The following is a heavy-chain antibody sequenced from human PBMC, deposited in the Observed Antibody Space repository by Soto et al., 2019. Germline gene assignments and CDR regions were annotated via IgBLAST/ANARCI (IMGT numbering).Heavy chain of an antibody. D-gene: IGHD3-16*01. Sequence: EVPLVESGGGLIQPGGSLRLSCAASGFTVSSNYMSWVRQAPGKGLEWVSVIYSGGSTYYADSVKGRFTISRDNSKNTLYLQMNSLRAEDTAVYYCASRLKTKYGMDVWGQGTTVTVSS. V-gene: IGHV3-53*01. J-gene: IGHJ6*02. CDR1: GFTVSSNY. CDR3: ASRLKTKYGMDV. CDR2: IYSGGST.